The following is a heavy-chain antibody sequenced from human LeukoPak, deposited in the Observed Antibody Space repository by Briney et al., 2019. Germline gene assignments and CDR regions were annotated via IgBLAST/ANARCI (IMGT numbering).Heavy chain of an antibody. D-gene: IGHD5-12*01. CDR1: GGSISSSSYY. V-gene: IGHV4-39*01. J-gene: IGHJ6*03. CDR2: IYYSGST. CDR3: ARHQSRVATIGYYYYYYMDV. Sequence: KSSETLSLTCTVSGGSISSSSYYWGWIRQPPGKGLEWIGSIYYSGSTYYNPSLKSRVTISVDTSKNQFSLKLSSVTAADTAVYYCARHQSRVATIGYYYYYYMDVWGKGTTVTISS.